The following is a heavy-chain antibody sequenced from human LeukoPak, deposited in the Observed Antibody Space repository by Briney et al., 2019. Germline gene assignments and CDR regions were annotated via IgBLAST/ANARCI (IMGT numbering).Heavy chain of an antibody. CDR3: AKEHDYGDYVAWFDP. CDR2: IVGRGRST. CDR1: GFTFSSYA. V-gene: IGHV3-23*01. D-gene: IGHD4-17*01. Sequence: GGSLRLSCAASGFTFSSYAMSWVRQAPGKGLEWVSGIVGRGRSTYYADSVKGRFTISRDNSKNTLYLQMNSLRAEDTAVYYCAKEHDYGDYVAWFDPWGQGTLVTVSS. J-gene: IGHJ5*02.